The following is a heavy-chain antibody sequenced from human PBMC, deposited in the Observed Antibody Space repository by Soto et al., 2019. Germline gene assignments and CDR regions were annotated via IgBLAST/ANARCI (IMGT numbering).Heavy chain of an antibody. CDR3: ARFVVMRVLQGQHGGSGFAP. Sequence: QVQLQESGPGLVKPSQTLSLTCTVSGGSISRGGYYLSWIRQHPGKGLEWIGYIYYSGSTYYNPSLNSRVTISVDTSKNQFSVTLGSRLAADTAVYYWARFVVMRVLQGQHGGSGFAPWGQGTLVTVSS. D-gene: IGHD2-15*01. V-gene: IGHV4-31*03. CDR2: IYYSGST. CDR1: GGSISRGGYY. J-gene: IGHJ5*02.